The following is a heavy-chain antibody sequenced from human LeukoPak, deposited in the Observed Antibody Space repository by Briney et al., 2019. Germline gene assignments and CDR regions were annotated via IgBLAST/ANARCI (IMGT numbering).Heavy chain of an antibody. V-gene: IGHV3-74*01. D-gene: IGHD4-11*01. CDR2: INTDGSST. CDR1: GFTFSSYW. J-gene: IGHJ6*03. CDR3: ARITVTNYYYYYYMDV. Sequence: PGGSLRLSCAASGFTFSSYWMHWVRQAPGKGLVWVSRINTDGSSTSYADSVKGRFTISRDNSKNTLYLQMNSLRAEDTAVYYCARITVTNYYYYYYMDVWGKGTTVTVSS.